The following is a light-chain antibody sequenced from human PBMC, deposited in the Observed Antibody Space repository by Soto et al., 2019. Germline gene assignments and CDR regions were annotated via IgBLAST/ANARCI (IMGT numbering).Light chain of an antibody. CDR3: LQHNSYPRA. Sequence: DIQMPQPPSPTSASVGDRVSITCRASQGISNCLAWFQQKPGKVPQRLIYAASNLQSGVPSRFSGSGSGTEFTLTISSLQPEDFATYYCLQHNSYPRAFGQGTKVDIK. V-gene: IGKV1-17*03. CDR1: QGISNC. J-gene: IGKJ1*01. CDR2: AAS.